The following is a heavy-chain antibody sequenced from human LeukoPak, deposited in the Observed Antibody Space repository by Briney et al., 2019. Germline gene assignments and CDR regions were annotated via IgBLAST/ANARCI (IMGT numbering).Heavy chain of an antibody. Sequence: SETLSLTCAVYGGSFSGYYRSWIRQPPGKGLEWIGEINHSGSTNYNPSLKSRVTISVDTSKNQFSLKLSSVTAADTAVYYCARHWKRGSGSYYNIWFDPWGQGTLVTVSS. CDR2: INHSGST. D-gene: IGHD3-10*01. V-gene: IGHV4-34*01. J-gene: IGHJ5*02. CDR1: GGSFSGYY. CDR3: ARHWKRGSGSYYNIWFDP.